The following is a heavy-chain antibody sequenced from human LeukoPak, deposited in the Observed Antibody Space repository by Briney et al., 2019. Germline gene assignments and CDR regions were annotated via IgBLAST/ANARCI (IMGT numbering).Heavy chain of an antibody. CDR3: AKHITEEWFGEFPSDY. J-gene: IGHJ4*02. CDR2: ISWNSGSI. Sequence: GRSLRLSCAASGFTFDDYAMHWVRQAPGKGLEWVSGISWNSGSIGYADSVKGRFTISRDNAKNSLYLQMNSLRAEDTALYYCAKHITEEWFGEFPSDYWGQGTLVTVSS. V-gene: IGHV3-9*01. CDR1: GFTFDDYA. D-gene: IGHD3-10*01.